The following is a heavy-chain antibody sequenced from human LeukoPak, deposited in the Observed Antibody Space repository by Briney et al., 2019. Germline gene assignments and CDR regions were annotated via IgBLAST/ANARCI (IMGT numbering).Heavy chain of an antibody. CDR3: AKDISYSGSYQDY. J-gene: IGHJ4*02. Sequence: GGSLRLSCAASGFTFDDYAMHWVRQAPGKGLEWVSLISWDGGSTYYADSVKGRFTISRDNSKNSLYLQMNSLRAEDTALYYCAKDISYSGSYQDYWGQGTLVTVSS. CDR2: ISWDGGST. CDR1: GFTFDDYA. V-gene: IGHV3-43D*03. D-gene: IGHD1-26*01.